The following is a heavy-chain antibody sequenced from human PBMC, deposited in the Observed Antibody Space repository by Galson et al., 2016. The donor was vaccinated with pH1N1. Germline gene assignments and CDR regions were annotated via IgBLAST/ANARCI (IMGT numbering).Heavy chain of an antibody. J-gene: IGHJ5*02. CDR2: IYWNDDK. Sequence: PALVKPTQTLTLTCTVSGFSLSTSGVGVSWIRQPPGKALEWLALIYWNDDKRYSPSLKSRLTITKDTSKNQVVLTMTNMDPVDTATYYCAHSLYGDYVGWFDPWGQGTLVTVSS. CDR3: AHSLYGDYVGWFDP. CDR1: GFSLSTSGVG. V-gene: IGHV2-5*01. D-gene: IGHD4-17*01.